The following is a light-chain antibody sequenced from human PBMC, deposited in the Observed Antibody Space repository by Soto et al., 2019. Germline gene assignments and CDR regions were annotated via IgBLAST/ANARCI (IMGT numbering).Light chain of an antibody. J-gene: IGKJ1*01. Sequence: DIVMTQSPDPLAVSLGERATINCKSSQSVLYSSNNKNYLAWYQQKPGQPPKLLIYWAPTRESGVPDQFSGSGSGTDFTLTISSLQAEDVAVYYCQQYYSTLWTFGQGTKVDIK. CDR1: QSVLYSSNNKNY. CDR2: WAP. CDR3: QQYYSTLWT. V-gene: IGKV4-1*01.